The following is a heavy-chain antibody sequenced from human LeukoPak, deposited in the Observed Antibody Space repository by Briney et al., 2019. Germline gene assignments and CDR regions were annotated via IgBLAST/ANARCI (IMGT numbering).Heavy chain of an antibody. CDR1: GASIGSNY. V-gene: IGHV4-59*08. CDR2: IYYTGAT. CDR3: AKYGNSGWVIDY. Sequence: SQTLSLTCTVSGASIGSNYWTWIRHPPGKGLEYIVYIYYTGATNYNPSLKNRLTISVDTSKNKFSLRLSSVTAADTAVYFCAKYGNSGWVIDYWGQGTLVTVSS. J-gene: IGHJ4*02. D-gene: IGHD6-19*01.